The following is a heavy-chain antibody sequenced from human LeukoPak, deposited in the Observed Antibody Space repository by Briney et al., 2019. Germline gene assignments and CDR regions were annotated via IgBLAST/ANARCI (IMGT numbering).Heavy chain of an antibody. J-gene: IGHJ3*02. V-gene: IGHV1-18*01. CDR1: GYTFTGYG. D-gene: IGHD3-22*01. Sequence: ASVKVSCKASGYTFTGYGISWVRQAPGQGLEWMGWISAYNGNTNYAQKFQGRVTITRDTSASTAYMELSSLRSEDTAVYYCARAVRPYYYDSRDAFDIWGQGTMVTVSS. CDR3: ARAVRPYYYDSRDAFDI. CDR2: ISAYNGNT.